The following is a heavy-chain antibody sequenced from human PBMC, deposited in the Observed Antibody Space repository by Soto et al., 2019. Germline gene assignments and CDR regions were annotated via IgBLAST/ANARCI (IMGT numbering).Heavy chain of an antibody. CDR3: ARYYYDSSGYYYSGGYYFDY. V-gene: IGHV4-59*02. J-gene: IGHJ4*02. CDR1: GDCVTRHY. Sequence: SETLSLTCSFSGDCVTRHYLTWNRQSPEKGLEWIGDIYYTGCTHYNPSLKSRVTISVDRSKNQFTLKLSSVTAADTAVYYCARYYYDSSGYYYSGGYYFDYWGQGTLVTAPQ. CDR2: IYYTGCT. D-gene: IGHD3-22*01.